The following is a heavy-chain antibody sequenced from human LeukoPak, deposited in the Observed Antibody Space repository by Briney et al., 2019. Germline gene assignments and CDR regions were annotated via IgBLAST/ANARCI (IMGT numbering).Heavy chain of an antibody. V-gene: IGHV3-53*01. CDR2: IYSGGTT. CDR3: ATDGYDSNGYSGY. D-gene: IGHD3-22*01. Sequence: GGSLRLSCAASGFTVSSNYMTWVRQAPGKGLEWVSVIYSGGTTYYADSVKGRFTISRDNSKNTLYLQMNSLRAEDTAVYYCATDGYDSNGYSGYWGPGTLVTVSS. CDR1: GFTVSSNY. J-gene: IGHJ4*02.